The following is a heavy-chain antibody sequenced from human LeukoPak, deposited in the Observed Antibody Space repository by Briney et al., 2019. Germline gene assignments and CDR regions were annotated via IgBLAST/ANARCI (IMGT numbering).Heavy chain of an antibody. CDR1: GGSISSSSYY. D-gene: IGHD1-26*01. CDR3: ARGVVGAAIGRYFDL. J-gene: IGHJ2*01. Sequence: SETLSLTCTVSGGSISSSSYYWGWIRQPPGKGVEWIGSIYYSGSTYYNPSLKSRVTISVDTSKNQFSLKLSSVTAADTAVYYCARGVVGAAIGRYFDLWGRGTLVTVSS. CDR2: IYYSGST. V-gene: IGHV4-39*01.